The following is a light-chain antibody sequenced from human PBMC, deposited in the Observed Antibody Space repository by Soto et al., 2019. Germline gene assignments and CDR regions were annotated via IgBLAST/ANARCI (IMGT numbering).Light chain of an antibody. CDR3: QQRSNWPLT. Sequence: EIVLTQSPATLSLSAGERATLSCRARQSVSSYLAWYQQKPGQAPRLLIYDASNRATGIPARFSGSGSGTDFTLTISSLEPEDFAVYYCQQRSNWPLTFGGGTKVDIK. J-gene: IGKJ4*01. CDR2: DAS. CDR1: QSVSSY. V-gene: IGKV3-11*01.